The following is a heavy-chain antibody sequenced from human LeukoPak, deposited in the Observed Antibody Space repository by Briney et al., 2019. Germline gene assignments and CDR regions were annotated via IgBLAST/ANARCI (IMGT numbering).Heavy chain of an antibody. CDR3: ARTSYDTGGYFED. Sequence: GSLRLSCAASGFTISNYWMHWVRQAPGKGLVWVSRISSDGTNTNYADSVKGRFTISRGNAKNTLYLQMNSLGAEDTAVYYCARTSYDTGGYFEDWGQGTLVTVSS. J-gene: IGHJ4*02. CDR2: ISSDGTNT. D-gene: IGHD3-22*01. CDR1: GFTISNYW. V-gene: IGHV3-74*01.